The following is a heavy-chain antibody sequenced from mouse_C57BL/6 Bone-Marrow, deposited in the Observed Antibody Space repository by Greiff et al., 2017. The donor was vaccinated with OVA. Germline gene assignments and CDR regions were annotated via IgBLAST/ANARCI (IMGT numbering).Heavy chain of an antibody. CDR3: TTAYYGSSPHYYAMDY. D-gene: IGHD1-1*01. CDR1: GFNIKDDY. V-gene: IGHV14-4*01. Sequence: VQLQQSGAELVRPGASVKLSCTASGFNIKDDYMHWVKQRPEQGLEWIGWIDPENGDTEYASKFQGKATITADTSSNTAYLQLSSLTSEDTAVYYCTTAYYGSSPHYYAMDYWGQGTVTVSS. J-gene: IGHJ4*01. CDR2: IDPENGDT.